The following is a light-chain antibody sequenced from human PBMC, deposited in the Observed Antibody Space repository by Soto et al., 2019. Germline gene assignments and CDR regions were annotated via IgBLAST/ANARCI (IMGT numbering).Light chain of an antibody. CDR1: SSNIGSNT. Sequence: QSVLTQPPSASGTPGQRVTISCSGSSSNIGSNTVNWYQQLPGTAPKLLIYSNNQRPSGVPDRFSGSKSGTSASLAISGLQPEDEPDPDRVVWVDSVNGTRVCGSGTKVTV. CDR3: VVWVDSVNGTRV. V-gene: IGLV1-44*01. J-gene: IGLJ1*01. CDR2: SNN.